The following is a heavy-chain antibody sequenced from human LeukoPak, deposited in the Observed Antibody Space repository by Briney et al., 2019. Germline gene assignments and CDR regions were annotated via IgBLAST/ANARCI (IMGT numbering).Heavy chain of an antibody. J-gene: IGHJ4*02. CDR2: LIPILGTA. D-gene: IGHD1-26*01. V-gene: IGHV1-69*04. CDR3: ATYLVGSAHGPDS. CDR1: GGTFSNYA. Sequence: SVKVSCKPSGGTFSNYAVNWVRQAPGKGLEWMGRLIPILGTANYAQKFLGRVTITADKSTSAAFMELHSLRSEDTALYYCATYLVGSAHGPDSWGQGMLVAVSS.